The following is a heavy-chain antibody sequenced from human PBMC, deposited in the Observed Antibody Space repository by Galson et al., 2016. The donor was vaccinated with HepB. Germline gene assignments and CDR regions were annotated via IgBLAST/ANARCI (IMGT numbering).Heavy chain of an antibody. CDR2: FYSIGST. V-gene: IGHV4-31*03. CDR1: GGSISSGGYY. D-gene: IGHD3-3*01. CDR3: ARDLGRFVDYYGMDV. J-gene: IGHJ6*02. Sequence: TLSLTCTVSGGSISSGGYYWNWIRQHPGKGLEWIGYFYSIGSTIYNPYLKSRLIISVDVSKNQFSLELSSVTAADTAVYYCARDLGRFVDYYGMDVWGQGTTVTVSS.